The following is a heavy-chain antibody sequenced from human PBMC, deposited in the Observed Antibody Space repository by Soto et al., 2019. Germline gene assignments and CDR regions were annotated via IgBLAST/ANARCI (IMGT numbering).Heavy chain of an antibody. Sequence: GGSQRLSCTASGFNFRNYGMHWVRQAPGKGLEWVAVISYDGTNEHYADSVKGRCTISRDNSKNTLYLQMHSLRAEDTAVYYCAKMSGDYTSYYFYYMDVWGTGTTVTVSS. CDR2: ISYDGTNE. V-gene: IGHV3-30*18. CDR3: AKMSGDYTSYYFYYMDV. CDR1: GFNFRNYG. J-gene: IGHJ6*03. D-gene: IGHD4-4*01.